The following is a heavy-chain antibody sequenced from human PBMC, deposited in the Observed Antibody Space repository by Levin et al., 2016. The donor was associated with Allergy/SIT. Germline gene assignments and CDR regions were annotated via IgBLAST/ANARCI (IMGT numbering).Heavy chain of an antibody. J-gene: IGHJ3*02. D-gene: IGHD1-26*01. Sequence: WIRQPPGKGLEWLSYISSSITIIHYADSVKGRFSISRDNAKNSLYLQMNSLRDEDTAVYYCATTSGFDAFDIWGQGTMVTVSS. CDR3: ATTSGFDAFDI. V-gene: IGHV3-48*02. CDR2: ISSSITII.